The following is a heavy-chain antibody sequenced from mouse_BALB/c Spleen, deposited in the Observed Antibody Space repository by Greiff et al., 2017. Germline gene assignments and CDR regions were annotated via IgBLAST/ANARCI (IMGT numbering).Heavy chain of an antibody. D-gene: IGHD2-1*01. CDR2: IYPSDSYT. CDR1: GYTFTSYW. V-gene: IGHV1-69*02. Sequence: QVHVKQPGAELVRPGASVKLSCKASGYTFTSYWINWVKQRPGQGLEWIGNIYPSDSYTNYNQKFKDKATLTVDKSSSTAYMQLSSPTSEDSAVYYCTRGNPWFAYWGQGTLVTVSA. J-gene: IGHJ3*01. CDR3: TRGNPWFAY.